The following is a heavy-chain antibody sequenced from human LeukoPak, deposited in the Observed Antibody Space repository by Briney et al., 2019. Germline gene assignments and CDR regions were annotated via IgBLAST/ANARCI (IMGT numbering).Heavy chain of an antibody. CDR1: GFIFSSYS. J-gene: IGHJ4*02. CDR2: ISSGSSTI. V-gene: IGHV3-48*01. CDR3: AKEVSIISRGLDY. D-gene: IGHD2-21*01. Sequence: PGGSLRLSCAASGFIFSSYSMNWVRQAPGKGLGWVSYISSGSSTIYYADSVKGRFTISRDNSKNTLYLQMNSLRAEDTAVYYCAKEVSIISRGLDYWGQGILVTVSS.